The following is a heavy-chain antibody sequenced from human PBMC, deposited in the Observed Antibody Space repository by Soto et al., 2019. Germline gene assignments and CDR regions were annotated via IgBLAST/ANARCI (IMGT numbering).Heavy chain of an antibody. CDR2: IIPIFGTA. CDR1: GGTFSRNT. Sequence: SVKVSCKASGGTFSRNTISWVRQAPGQGLEWMGGIIPIFGTANYAQKFQGRVTITADESTSTAYMELNRLRSEDTAVYYCARQFHYDSSGYYYAYWGQGTLVTVSS. CDR3: ARQFHYDSSGYYYAY. J-gene: IGHJ4*02. V-gene: IGHV1-69*13. D-gene: IGHD3-22*01.